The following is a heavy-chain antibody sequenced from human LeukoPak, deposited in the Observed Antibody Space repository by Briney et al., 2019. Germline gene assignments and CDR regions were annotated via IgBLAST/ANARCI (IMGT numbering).Heavy chain of an antibody. CDR1: GYTFATFG. Sequence: ASVKVSCKASGYTFATFGISWVRQAPGQGLEWIGWISGYDANTNYAQKFQGRVTMTTDTSTSTAYMELRSLRSDDTAVYYCARKLRYGLGDAFDIWGQGTMVTVSS. V-gene: IGHV1-18*01. J-gene: IGHJ3*02. CDR3: ARKLRYGLGDAFDI. D-gene: IGHD3-9*01. CDR2: ISGYDANT.